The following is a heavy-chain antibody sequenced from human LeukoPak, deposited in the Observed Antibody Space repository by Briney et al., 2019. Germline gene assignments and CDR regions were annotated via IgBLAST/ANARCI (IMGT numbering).Heavy chain of an antibody. Sequence: SVKVSCKASGGTFSSYAISWVRQAPGQGLEWMGGIIPIFGTADYAQKFQGRVTITADESTSTAYMELSSLRSEDTAVYYCARGSSSWYPDYNWFDPWGQGTLVTVSS. CDR3: ARGSSSWYPDYNWFDP. CDR1: GGTFSSYA. D-gene: IGHD6-13*01. V-gene: IGHV1-69*13. CDR2: IIPIFGTA. J-gene: IGHJ5*02.